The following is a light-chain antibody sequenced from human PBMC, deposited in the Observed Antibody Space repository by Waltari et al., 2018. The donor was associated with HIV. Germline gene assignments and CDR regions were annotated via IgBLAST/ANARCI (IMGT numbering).Light chain of an antibody. CDR1: SSNIGLNY. V-gene: IGLV1-47*01. CDR2: RNN. CDR3: AAWDDSLSGGGV. Sequence: SVLTQPPSAPGTPGQRVTIALSGSSSNIGLNYVSWYQQRPGTAPKLLIYRNNQRPSGVPDRFAGSKSGTSAALAISGLRSEDEADYYCAAWDDSLSGGGVFGGGTKLTVL. J-gene: IGLJ3*02.